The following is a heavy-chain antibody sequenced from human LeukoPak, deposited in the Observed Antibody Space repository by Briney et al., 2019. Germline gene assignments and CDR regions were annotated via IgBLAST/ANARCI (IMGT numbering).Heavy chain of an antibody. J-gene: IGHJ4*02. CDR3: ARGRFYGPADY. Sequence: PSETLSLTCSVSGGSISRGDYYWSWIRQPPGKGLEWVGYIYYSGRTYYSPSLMSRVTISIDTSKNQFSLKLSSVTDADTAVYYCARGRFYGPADYWGQGTLLTVSS. CDR1: GGSISRGDYY. CDR2: IYYSGRT. V-gene: IGHV4-30-4*01. D-gene: IGHD2/OR15-2a*01.